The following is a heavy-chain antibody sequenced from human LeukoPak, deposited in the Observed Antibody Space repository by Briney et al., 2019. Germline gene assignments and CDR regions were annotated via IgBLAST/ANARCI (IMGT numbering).Heavy chain of an antibody. CDR3: ASRYSSSCFDP. Sequence: SETLSLTCTVSGVSISSSSYYWGWMRQPPGQGLEWIGSIYYSGSTYYNPSLKSRVTISVDTSKNQFSLKLSSGTAADTAVYYCASRYSSSCFDPWGQGTLVTVSS. CDR2: IYYSGST. V-gene: IGHV4-39*01. CDR1: GVSISSSSYY. D-gene: IGHD6-13*01. J-gene: IGHJ5*02.